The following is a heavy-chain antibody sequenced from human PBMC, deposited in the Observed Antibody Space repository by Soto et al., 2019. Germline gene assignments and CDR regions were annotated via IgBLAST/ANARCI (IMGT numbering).Heavy chain of an antibody. CDR3: ARGSVTTPFDY. J-gene: IGHJ4*02. D-gene: IGHD4-4*01. CDR1: GGSFSSYG. CDR2: IIPIFGTT. Sequence: ASVKVSCETCGGSFSSYGISWVRQAPGQGLGWMGGIIPIFGTTNYAQKFQGRVTITADESTSTAYMELSSLRSEDTALYYCARGSVTTPFDYWGQGTLVTVSS. V-gene: IGHV1-69*13.